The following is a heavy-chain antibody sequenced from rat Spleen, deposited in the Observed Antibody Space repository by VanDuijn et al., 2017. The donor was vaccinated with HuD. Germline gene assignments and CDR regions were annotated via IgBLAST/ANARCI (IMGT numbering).Heavy chain of an antibody. CDR3: ARHYGPFDY. D-gene: IGHD1-3*01. CDR1: GFTFSDYG. J-gene: IGHJ2*01. CDR2: IIYDGSSS. V-gene: IGHV5-17*01. Sequence: EVQLVESGGGLAQPGRSLKISCAASGFTFSDYGMAWVRQAPGKGLEWVATIIYDGSSSYYRDSVKGRFTLSRDDAKSTLFLQMDSLRSEDTATYYCARHYGPFDYWGQGVMVTVSS.